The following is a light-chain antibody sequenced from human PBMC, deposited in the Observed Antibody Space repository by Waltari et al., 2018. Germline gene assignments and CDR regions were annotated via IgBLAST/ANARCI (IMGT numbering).Light chain of an antibody. V-gene: IGLV2-8*01. CDR2: EVT. CDR1: NSDVGHYNY. Sequence: QSVLTQPPSATGSPGQSVTIPCPGTNSDVGHYNYVSWYQPHPGKVPKLLIYEVTKRPSGVPDRFSGSKSGNTASLTVSGLQADDEADYYCSSYAHNNHFVFGTGTKVTVL. CDR3: SSYAHNNHFV. J-gene: IGLJ1*01.